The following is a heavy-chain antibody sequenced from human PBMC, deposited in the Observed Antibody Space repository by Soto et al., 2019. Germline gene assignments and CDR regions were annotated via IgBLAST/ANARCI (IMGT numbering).Heavy chain of an antibody. Sequence: PGGSLRLSCVASGFSFNNAWMNWLRRAPGKGLEWVALIKSKSDGGTTLYAAPVKGRFTISRDDSKNTLYLQMNTLETEDTGVYYCTSDLEGAAPYDFWGQGALVTVSS. CDR3: TSDLEGAAPYDF. D-gene: IGHD1-26*01. CDR1: GFSFNNAW. J-gene: IGHJ4*02. V-gene: IGHV3-15*07. CDR2: IKSKSDGGTT.